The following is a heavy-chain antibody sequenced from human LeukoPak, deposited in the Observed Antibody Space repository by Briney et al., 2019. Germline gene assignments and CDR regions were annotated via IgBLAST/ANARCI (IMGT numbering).Heavy chain of an antibody. J-gene: IGHJ4*02. Sequence: GGSLRLSCAASGFIFSSYEMNWVRQAPGKGLEWVSYISSSGSTIYYADSVKGRFTISRDNAKNSLYLQMNSLRAEDTAVYYCASTTPFNYYDSSGYYPDVDYWGQGTLVTVSS. CDR2: ISSSGSTI. V-gene: IGHV3-48*03. CDR3: ASTTPFNYYDSSGYYPDVDY. D-gene: IGHD3-22*01. CDR1: GFIFSSYE.